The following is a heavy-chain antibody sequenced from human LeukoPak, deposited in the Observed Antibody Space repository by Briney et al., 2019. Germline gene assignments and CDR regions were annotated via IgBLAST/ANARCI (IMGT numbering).Heavy chain of an antibody. V-gene: IGHV3-48*03. Sequence: GGSLRLSCAASGFTFSSYEINWVRQAPGKGLEWVSYISSSGSTIKYADSVKGRFTISRGNAKNSLYLQMNSLRAEDTAVYYCAKDSSRGRDGYNFYFDYWGQGTLVTVSS. D-gene: IGHD5-24*01. J-gene: IGHJ4*02. CDR3: AKDSSRGRDGYNFYFDY. CDR2: ISSSGSTI. CDR1: GFTFSSYE.